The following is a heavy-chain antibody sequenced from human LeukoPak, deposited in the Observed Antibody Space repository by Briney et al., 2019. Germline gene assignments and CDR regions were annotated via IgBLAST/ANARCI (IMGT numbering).Heavy chain of an antibody. CDR1: GGSISFSTSY. J-gene: IGHJ5*02. V-gene: IGHV4-39*01. CDR3: ARGEQVNWFDP. CDR2: IYYRGST. D-gene: IGHD1-26*01. Sequence: PSETLSLTCTVSGGSISFSTSYWAWVRQPPGKGTEWIGSIYYRGSTYYNPSLTSRLTISVDTSKNQFSLKLRSLTAADTAVYYCARGEQVNWFDPWGQGALVIVSS.